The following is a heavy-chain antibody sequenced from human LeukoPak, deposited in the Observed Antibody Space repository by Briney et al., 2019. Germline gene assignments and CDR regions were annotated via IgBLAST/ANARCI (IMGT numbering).Heavy chain of an antibody. D-gene: IGHD6-13*01. V-gene: IGHV3-30-3*01. CDR1: GFTFSSYA. CDR2: ISYDGSNK. CDR3: ARDWYSSSWYHAFDI. J-gene: IGHJ3*02. Sequence: GGSLRLSCAASGFTFSSYAMHWVRQSPGKGLEWVPVISYDGSNKYYADSVKGRFTISRDNSKNTLYLQMNSLRAEDTAVYYCARDWYSSSWYHAFDIWGQGTMVTVSS.